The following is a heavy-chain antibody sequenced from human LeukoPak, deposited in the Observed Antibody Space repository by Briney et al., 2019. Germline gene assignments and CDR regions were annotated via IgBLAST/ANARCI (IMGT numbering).Heavy chain of an antibody. J-gene: IGHJ4*02. CDR3: ARLATYYYHSSGYLARWFFDY. CDR2: IYYSGST. V-gene: IGHV4-59*11. CDR1: GGSISSHY. D-gene: IGHD3-22*01. Sequence: SETLSLTCTVSGGSISSHYWSWIRQPPGKGLEWIGYIYYSGSTNYNPSLKSRVTISVDTTKNQFSLKLSSVTAADTAVYYCARLATYYYHSSGYLARWFFDYWGQGTLVTVSS.